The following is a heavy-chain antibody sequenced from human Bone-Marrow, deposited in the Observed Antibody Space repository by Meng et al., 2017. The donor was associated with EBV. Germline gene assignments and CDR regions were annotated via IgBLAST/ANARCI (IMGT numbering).Heavy chain of an antibody. CDR2: IWHGGNT. J-gene: IGHJ4*02. Sequence: QVQLQGAGPGLGKPSGTLSLTCAVSGASISGSNWWSWVRQPPGKGLEWIGEIWHGGNTNYNPSLKSRVTISVDKSGNQFSLNLNSVTAADTAVYYCARGNAYNVPSFDYWGQGTLVTVSS. D-gene: IGHD5-24*01. CDR3: ARGNAYNVPSFDY. V-gene: IGHV4-4*02. CDR1: GASISGSNW.